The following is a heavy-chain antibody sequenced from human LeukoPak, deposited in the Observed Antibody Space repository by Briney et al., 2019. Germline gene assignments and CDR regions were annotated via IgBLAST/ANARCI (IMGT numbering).Heavy chain of an antibody. J-gene: IGHJ5*02. V-gene: IGHV5-51*01. CDR1: GYSFTSYW. D-gene: IGHD2-2*01. Sequence: GESLQISCKGSGYSFTSYWIGWVRQLPGKGLEWMGIIYPGDSDTRYSPSFQGQVTISADKSISTAYLQWSSLKASDTAMYYCARQLRYCSSTSCYNWFDPWGQGTLVTVSS. CDR2: IYPGDSDT. CDR3: ARQLRYCSSTSCYNWFDP.